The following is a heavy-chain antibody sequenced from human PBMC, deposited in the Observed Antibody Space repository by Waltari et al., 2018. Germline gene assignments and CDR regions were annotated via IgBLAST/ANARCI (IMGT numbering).Heavy chain of an antibody. Sequence: EVSLLESGGGLVQPGGSLRLSCAASGFTFSSYAMRWVRQTPGKGRGWVAVRTTGGVQYSTDSVKGRFTISRDNSKNTLYLQMNSLRAEDTALYYCAKEAPLVQGFLWADFWGQGTLVTVSS. CDR3: AKEAPLVQGFLWADF. J-gene: IGHJ4*02. CDR1: GFTFSSYA. D-gene: IGHD3-10*02. V-gene: IGHV3-23*01. CDR2: VRTTGGVQ.